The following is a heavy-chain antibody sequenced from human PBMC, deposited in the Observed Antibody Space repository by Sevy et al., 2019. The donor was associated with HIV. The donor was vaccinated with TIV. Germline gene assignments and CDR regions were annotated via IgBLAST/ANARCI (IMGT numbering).Heavy chain of an antibody. CDR2: IWYDGSYK. V-gene: IGHV3-33*06. CDR1: GFTFSNYG. CDR3: AKTFAIFGVLMSPDFDP. Sequence: GGSLRLSCAASGFTFSNYGMHWVRQAPGKGLEWVAVIWYDGSYKYYADSVKGRFTISRDNTKSTLYLQMNSLRAEDTAVYYCAKTFAIFGVLMSPDFDPWGQGTVVTVSS. J-gene: IGHJ5*02. D-gene: IGHD3-3*01.